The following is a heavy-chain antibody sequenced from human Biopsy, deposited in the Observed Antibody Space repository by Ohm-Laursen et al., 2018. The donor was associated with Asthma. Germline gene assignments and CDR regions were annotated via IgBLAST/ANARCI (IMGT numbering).Heavy chain of an antibody. Sequence: TLSLTCTVSGGSISSSSYYWSWIRQHPGKGLEWIGYIYYSGSTYYNPSLKSRVTISVDTSKNQFSLKLSSVTAADTAVYYCARSAKTIFGVVMGSYYYGMDVWGQGTTVTVSS. CDR1: GGSISSSSYY. CDR3: ARSAKTIFGVVMGSYYYGMDV. J-gene: IGHJ6*02. V-gene: IGHV4-31*03. CDR2: IYYSGST. D-gene: IGHD3-3*01.